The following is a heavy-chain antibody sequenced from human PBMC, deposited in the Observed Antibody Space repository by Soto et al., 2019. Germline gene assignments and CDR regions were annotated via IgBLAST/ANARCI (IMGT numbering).Heavy chain of an antibody. D-gene: IGHD6-25*01. CDR2: IYYSGST. V-gene: IGHV4-59*01. CDR3: ARVGYCSPPPGMAV. J-gene: IGHJ6*02. Sequence: QVQLQESGPGLVKPSETLSLTCTVSGGSISIYYWSWIRQPPGKGLEWIGYIYYSGSTNYNPSLKSRVTISVDTSKNQFVLKLSSVTAADTAVYYGARVGYCSPPPGMAVWGQGTTVTVSS. CDR1: GGSISIYY.